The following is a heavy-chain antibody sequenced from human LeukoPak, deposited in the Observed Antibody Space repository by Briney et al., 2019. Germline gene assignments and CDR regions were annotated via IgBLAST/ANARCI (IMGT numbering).Heavy chain of an antibody. D-gene: IGHD3-3*01. CDR1: GFTFSSYA. V-gene: IGHV3-23*01. Sequence: GGSLRLSCAASGFTFSSYAMSWVRQAPGKGLEWVSAISGSGGSTYYADSVKGRFTTSRDNSKNTLYLQMNSLRAEDTAVYYCAKDPTLEWLHRFFDYWGQGTLVTVSS. CDR2: ISGSGGST. CDR3: AKDPTLEWLHRFFDY. J-gene: IGHJ4*02.